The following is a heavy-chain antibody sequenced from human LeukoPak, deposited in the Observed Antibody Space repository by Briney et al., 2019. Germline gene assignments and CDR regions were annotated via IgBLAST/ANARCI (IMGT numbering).Heavy chain of an antibody. CDR3: AREGKLVWYFDL. CDR1: GFDLRSHW. J-gene: IGHJ2*01. CDR2: INQDGSEK. Sequence: GGSLRLSCAASGFDLRSHWMSWVRQAPGKGLEWVANINQDGSEKSYVDSVKGRITISRDDARNSVYLQMSSLRVEDTAVYYCAREGKLVWYFDLWGRGTPVTVSS. V-gene: IGHV3-7*01. D-gene: IGHD3-10*01.